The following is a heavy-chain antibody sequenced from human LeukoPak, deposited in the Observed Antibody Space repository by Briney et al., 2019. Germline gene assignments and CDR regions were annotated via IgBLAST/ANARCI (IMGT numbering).Heavy chain of an antibody. CDR2: IYYGGSS. J-gene: IGHJ4*02. Sequence: PSETLSLTCSVSGASISIINSGYYWGWIRQPPGKGLQWIGSIYYGGSSYYNPSLKSRVTISADTSRNQLSLRMRSVTVADTAVYYCARHQHWLARGLDWGQGTLVTVSS. CDR3: ARHQHWLARGLD. CDR1: GASISIINSGYY. D-gene: IGHD6-19*01. V-gene: IGHV4-39*01.